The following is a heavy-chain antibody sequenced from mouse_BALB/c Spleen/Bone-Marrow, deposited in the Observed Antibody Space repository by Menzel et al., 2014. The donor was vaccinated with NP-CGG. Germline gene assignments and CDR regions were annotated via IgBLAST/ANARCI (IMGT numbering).Heavy chain of an antibody. Sequence: EVKLMESGPELVKPGASVKMSCKASGYTFTDYYMDWVKQSHGESFEWIGRVNPYNGGTSYNQKFKGKATLTVDKSSSTAYMELRSLTSEDSAVYYCARKDYGYNYVMDYWGQGTSVTVSS. CDR2: VNPYNGGT. J-gene: IGHJ4*01. V-gene: IGHV1-26*01. CDR1: GYTFTDYY. D-gene: IGHD1-2*01. CDR3: ARKDYGYNYVMDY.